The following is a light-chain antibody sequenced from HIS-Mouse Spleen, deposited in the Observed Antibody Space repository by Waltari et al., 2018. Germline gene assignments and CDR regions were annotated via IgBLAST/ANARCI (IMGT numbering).Light chain of an antibody. CDR3: LSADSSGTYPV. Sequence: SYELTQPPSVSVSLGQMARITCSGEALPKKYAYWYQQNPGQFTALVIYKDSERPSGIPERFSGSSSGTIVTLTISGVQAEDEADYYCLSADSSGTYPVFGGGTKLTVL. V-gene: IGLV3-16*01. CDR1: ALPKKY. CDR2: KDS. J-gene: IGLJ3*02.